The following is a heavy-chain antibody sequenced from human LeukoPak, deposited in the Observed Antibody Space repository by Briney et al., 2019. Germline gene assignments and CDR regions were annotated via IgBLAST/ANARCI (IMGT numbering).Heavy chain of an antibody. CDR2: VSTSSSYI. D-gene: IGHD5-24*01. CDR3: ARDQLLQMASYSFNI. CDR1: GFTFSIYS. Sequence: PGGSLRLSCVASGFTFSIYSINWVRQAPGKGLEWVSSVSTSSSYIYYADSVKGRFTISRDNAKNSLYLQMNSLRAEDTAVYYCARDQLLQMASYSFNIWGQGTMVTVSS. V-gene: IGHV3-21*01. J-gene: IGHJ3*02.